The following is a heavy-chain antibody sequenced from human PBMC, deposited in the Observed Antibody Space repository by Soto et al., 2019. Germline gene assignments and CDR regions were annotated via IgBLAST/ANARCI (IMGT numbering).Heavy chain of an antibody. CDR2: MSYDGSAK. Sequence: QVQLVESGGGVVQPGRSLRLSCEGSGFIFSNNGMHWVRQAPGKGLEWVAFMSYDGSAKFLADSVKGRFTISRDNSKSTLFLHMSSLRAEDTAMYYSAIVRVADSPLDHWGQGTLVTVSS. CDR3: AIVRVADSPLDH. J-gene: IGHJ4*02. D-gene: IGHD3-10*02. CDR1: GFIFSNNG. V-gene: IGHV3-30*03.